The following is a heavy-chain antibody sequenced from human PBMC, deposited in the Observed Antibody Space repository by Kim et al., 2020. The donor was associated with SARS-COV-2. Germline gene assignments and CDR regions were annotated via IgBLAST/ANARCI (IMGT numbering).Heavy chain of an antibody. V-gene: IGHV3-9*01. J-gene: IGHJ4*02. CDR2: ISWNSGSI. Sequence: GGSLRLSCAASRFIFVDYAMHWVRQAPGKGLEWVSVISWNSGSIGYADSVKGRFTISRDNAKNSLYLQMNSLRAEDTALYYCAKGAYCDSSGYFDYWGQG. CDR1: RFIFVDYA. D-gene: IGHD3-22*01. CDR3: AKGAYCDSSGYFDY.